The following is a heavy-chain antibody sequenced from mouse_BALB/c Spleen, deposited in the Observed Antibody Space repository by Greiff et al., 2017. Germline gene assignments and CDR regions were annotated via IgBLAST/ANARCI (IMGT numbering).Heavy chain of an antibody. J-gene: IGHJ2*01. V-gene: IGHV5-6-2*01. D-gene: IGHD2-1*01. CDR1: GFTFSSYY. CDR2: INSNGGST. CDR3: ARHGAYGNLLFDY. Sequence: EVKLVESGGGLVKLGGSLKLSCAASGFTFSSYYMSWVRQTPEKRLELVAAINSNGGSTYYPDTVKGRFTISRDNAKNTLYLQMSSLKSEDTALYYCARHGAYGNLLFDYWGQGTTLTVSS.